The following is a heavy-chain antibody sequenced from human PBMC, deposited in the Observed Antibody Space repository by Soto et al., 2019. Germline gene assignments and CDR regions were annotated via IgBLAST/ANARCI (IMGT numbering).Heavy chain of an antibody. CDR3: ARARKGSGSDYYYHYGMDV. CDR1: GGSISSGGYY. CDR2: IYYSGST. J-gene: IGHJ6*04. V-gene: IGHV4-31*03. Sequence: NPSETLSLTCTVSGGSISSGGYYWSWIRQHPGKGLEWIGYIYYSGSTYYNPSLKSRVTISVDTSKNQFSLKLSSVTAADTAVYYCARARKGSGSDYYYHYGMDVWGKVTTVTVSS. D-gene: IGHD3-3*01.